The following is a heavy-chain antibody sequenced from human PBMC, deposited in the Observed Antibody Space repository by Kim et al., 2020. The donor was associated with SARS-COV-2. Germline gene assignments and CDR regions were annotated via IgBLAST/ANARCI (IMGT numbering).Heavy chain of an antibody. CDR3: TRVGGNYSYAFDI. Sequence: YAPNLQGRVTMTRDTSTSTAYMELRSLRSDDTAVYFCTRVGGNYSYAFDIWGQGTRVTVSS. J-gene: IGHJ3*02. V-gene: IGHV1-18*01. D-gene: IGHD1-26*01.